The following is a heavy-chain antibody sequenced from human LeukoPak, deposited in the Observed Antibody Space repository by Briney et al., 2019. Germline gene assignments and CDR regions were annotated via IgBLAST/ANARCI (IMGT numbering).Heavy chain of an antibody. Sequence: TGASLRLSCAASGFTFSSYGMHWVRQAPGKGLEWVAVISYDGSNKYYADSVKGRFTISRDNSKNTLYLQMNSLRAEDTAVYYCAKLVVAATLVDYWGQGTLVTVSS. CDR1: GFTFSSYG. CDR3: AKLVVAATLVDY. J-gene: IGHJ4*02. CDR2: ISYDGSNK. V-gene: IGHV3-30*18. D-gene: IGHD2-15*01.